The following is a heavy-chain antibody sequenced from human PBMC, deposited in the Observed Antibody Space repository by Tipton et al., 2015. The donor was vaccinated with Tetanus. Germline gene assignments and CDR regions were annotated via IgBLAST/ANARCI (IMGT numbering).Heavy chain of an antibody. Sequence: LRLSCAASGFTFSDYYMSWIRQAPGKGLEWIGEISHSGSSSYSPSLKSRVTISVDTSKNQFSPRLRSVAAADTAVYYCARANYDSFKKGPFDSWGQGSLVIVSS. J-gene: IGHJ4*02. D-gene: IGHD3-3*01. CDR2: ISHSGSS. CDR3: ARANYDSFKKGPFDS. CDR1: GFTFSDYY. V-gene: IGHV4-34*01.